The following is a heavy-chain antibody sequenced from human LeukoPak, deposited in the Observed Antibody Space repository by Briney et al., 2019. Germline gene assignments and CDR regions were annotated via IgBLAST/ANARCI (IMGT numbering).Heavy chain of an antibody. CDR3: ASISGSYDF. CDR2: IYYSGST. V-gene: IGHV4-39*01. D-gene: IGHD1-26*01. CDR1: GGSISSSTYY. Sequence: PSETLSLTCTVSGGSISSSTYYWVWIRQPPGKGLEWIGSIYYSGSTYYNPSLKSRVTISVDTSKNQFSLRLGSVTAADTAVYYCASISGSYDFWGQGTLVTVSS. J-gene: IGHJ4*02.